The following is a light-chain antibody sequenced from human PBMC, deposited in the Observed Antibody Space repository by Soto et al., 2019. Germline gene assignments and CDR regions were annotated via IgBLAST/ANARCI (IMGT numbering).Light chain of an antibody. V-gene: IGLV2-8*01. CDR3: SSYAGSNNWN. Sequence: QSVLTQPPSASGSPGQSVTNSCTGTSSDVGGYNYVSWYQQHPGKAPKLMIYEVSKRPSGVPDRFSGSKSGNTASLTVSGLQAEDEADYYCSSYAGSNNWNFGTGTKLTVL. CDR1: SSDVGGYNY. CDR2: EVS. J-gene: IGLJ1*01.